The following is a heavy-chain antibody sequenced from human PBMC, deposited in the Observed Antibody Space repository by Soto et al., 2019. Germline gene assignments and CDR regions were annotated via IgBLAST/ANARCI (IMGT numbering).Heavy chain of an antibody. V-gene: IGHV3-74*01. CDR3: VRGTNGWRGMDY. CDR1: GXTFSSYA. Sequence: GSLRLSCATSGXTFSSYAIHWVRQAPGKGPVWVSRITEDGSGTTYADSVKGRFTVTRDNAKNTMYLQMSGLGAEDTAVYHCVRGTNGWRGMDYWGQGTLATVSS. CDR2: ITEDGSGT. D-gene: IGHD2-8*01. J-gene: IGHJ4*02.